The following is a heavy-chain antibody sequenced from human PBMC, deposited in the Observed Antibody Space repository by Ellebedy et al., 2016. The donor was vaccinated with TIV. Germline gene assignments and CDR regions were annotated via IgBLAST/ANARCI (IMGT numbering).Heavy chain of an antibody. Sequence: GGSLRLXXAASGFTFSGFAMTWVRQAPGKGLEWVSAITNTGGDAYYADSVKGRFTISRGNSRNTLYLQMNGLRGDDTAVYYCAKGLMDNWYYFDFWGQGTLVTVSS. V-gene: IGHV3-23*01. CDR1: GFTFSGFA. CDR3: AKGLMDNWYYFDF. J-gene: IGHJ4*02. D-gene: IGHD1-1*01. CDR2: ITNTGGDA.